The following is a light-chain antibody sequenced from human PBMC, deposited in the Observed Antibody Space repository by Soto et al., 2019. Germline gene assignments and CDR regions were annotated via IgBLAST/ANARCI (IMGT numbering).Light chain of an antibody. CDR2: LGS. Sequence: DIVMTQSPLSLPVTPGESASISFMSSQILLHSNGYNYLDWYLQKPEQSPQLLIYLGSNRASGVPDRFSGSGSGTDFTLKISRVEAEDVGVYYCMQGAHWPITFGQGTRLEI. CDR1: QILLHSNGYNY. CDR3: MQGAHWPIT. V-gene: IGKV2-28*01. J-gene: IGKJ5*01.